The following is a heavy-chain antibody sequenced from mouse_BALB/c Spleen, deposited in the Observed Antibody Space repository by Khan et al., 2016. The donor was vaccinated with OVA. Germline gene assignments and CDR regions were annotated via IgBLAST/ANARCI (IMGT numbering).Heavy chain of an antibody. CDR2: VDPFSGGT. Sequence: VRLQQSGPELMKPGASVKISCKASGYSFTTYYLHWVMQSPGESLEWIGYVDPFSGGTTYNQKFKGKATLTVDKSSSTAYMHLSNLTSADSAVYYCTRHGYVAWFTYWGQGTLVTVSA. V-gene: IGHV1S135*01. CDR1: GYSFTTYY. CDR3: TRHGYVAWFTY. J-gene: IGHJ3*01. D-gene: IGHD2-14*01.